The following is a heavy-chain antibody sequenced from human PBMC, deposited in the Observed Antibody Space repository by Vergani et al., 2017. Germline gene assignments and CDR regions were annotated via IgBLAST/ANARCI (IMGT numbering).Heavy chain of an antibody. J-gene: IGHJ6*02. V-gene: IGHV4-59*13. D-gene: IGHD3-9*01. CDR3: ERVMYRDEASTGYRLEGMDI. CDR2: IYSTGST. CDR1: GGSFNTYY. Sequence: QVQLEESGPGLVKPSETLSLTCTVSGGSFNTYYWSWIRQSPGKGLEWIGYIYSTGSTNYNPSLNSRVTRSVDTSKNQFSLKMRSVTAADTAVYFCERVMYRDEASTGYRLEGMDIGGQGTTVTISS.